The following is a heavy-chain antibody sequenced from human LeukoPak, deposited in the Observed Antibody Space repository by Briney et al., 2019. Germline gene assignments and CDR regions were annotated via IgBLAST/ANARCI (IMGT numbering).Heavy chain of an antibody. V-gene: IGHV4-59*01. Sequence: SETLSLTCTVSGGSISSYYWSWIRQPPGKGLEWIGYIYYSGSTNYNPSLKSRVTISVDTSKNQFSLKLSSVTAADTAVYYCARALRNWFDPWGQGTLVTVSS. J-gene: IGHJ5*02. CDR2: IYYSGST. CDR1: GGSISSYY. CDR3: ARALRNWFDP.